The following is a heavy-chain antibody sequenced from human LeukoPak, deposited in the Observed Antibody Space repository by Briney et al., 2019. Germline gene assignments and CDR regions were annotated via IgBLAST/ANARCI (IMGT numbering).Heavy chain of an antibody. Sequence: GGSLRLSCAASGFTFSDYAMHWVRQAPGKGLEWVAVIWYDGSNKYYADSVKGRFTISRDNFKNTLYLQMNSLRAEDTAVYYCARDQDARGDAFDIWGQGTMVTVSS. J-gene: IGHJ3*02. CDR2: IWYDGSNK. D-gene: IGHD3-10*01. V-gene: IGHV3-33*08. CDR1: GFTFSDYA. CDR3: ARDQDARGDAFDI.